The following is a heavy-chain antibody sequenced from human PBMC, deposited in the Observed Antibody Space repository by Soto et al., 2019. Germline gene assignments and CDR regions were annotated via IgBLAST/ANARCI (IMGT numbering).Heavy chain of an antibody. Sequence: ETSVKVSCKASGYTFTSYGISWVRQAPGQGLEWMGWISAYNGNTNYAQKLQGRVTMTTDTSTSTAYMELRSLRSDDTAVYYCARRGIAAAGTWWFDPWGQGTLVTVSS. CDR1: GYTFTSYG. J-gene: IGHJ5*02. D-gene: IGHD6-13*01. CDR3: ARRGIAAAGTWWFDP. CDR2: ISAYNGNT. V-gene: IGHV1-18*01.